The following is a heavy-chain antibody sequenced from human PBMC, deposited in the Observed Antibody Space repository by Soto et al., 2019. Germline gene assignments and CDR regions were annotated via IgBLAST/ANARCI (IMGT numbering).Heavy chain of an antibody. Sequence: SETLSLTCAVYGGSFSSYGMNWIRQPPGTGLEWIGEINHSGSTNYNPSLKSRVTISVDTSKNQFSLKLSSVTAADTAVYYCARHGCISTSCYAPVPPVLDYWGQGTLVTVSS. CDR2: INHSGST. D-gene: IGHD2-2*01. CDR3: ARHGCISTSCYAPVPPVLDY. J-gene: IGHJ4*02. CDR1: GGSFSSYG. V-gene: IGHV4-34*01.